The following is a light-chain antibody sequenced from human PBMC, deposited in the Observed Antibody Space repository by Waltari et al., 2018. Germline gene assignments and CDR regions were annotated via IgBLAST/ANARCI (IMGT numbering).Light chain of an antibody. V-gene: IGLV3-21*04. Sequence: SYELTQPPSVSVAPGKTATITCGGDNIEAQSLHWYQQKPGQAPILVMHYDSDRPSGIPERFSGSNSGDTATLTISRVEAGDEADYYCQVWDRNTDHAIFGGGTKLTVL. CDR1: NIEAQS. J-gene: IGLJ2*01. CDR2: YDS. CDR3: QVWDRNTDHAI.